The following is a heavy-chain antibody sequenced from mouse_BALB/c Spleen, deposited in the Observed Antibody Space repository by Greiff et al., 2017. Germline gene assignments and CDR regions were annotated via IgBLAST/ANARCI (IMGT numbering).Heavy chain of an antibody. CDR2: ISYSGST. Sequence: EVKLQESGPGLVKPSQSLSLTCTVTGYSITSDYAWNWIRQFPGNKLEWMGYISYSGSTSYNPSLKSRISITRDTSKNQFFLQLNSVTTEDTATYYCATNWAWFAYWGQGTLVTVSA. D-gene: IGHD4-1*01. V-gene: IGHV3-2*02. J-gene: IGHJ3*01. CDR1: GYSITSDYA. CDR3: ATNWAWFAY.